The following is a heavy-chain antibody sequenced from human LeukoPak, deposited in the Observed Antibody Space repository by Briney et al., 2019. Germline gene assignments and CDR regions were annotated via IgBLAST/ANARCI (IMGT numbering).Heavy chain of an antibody. CDR1: GFTFGDYA. J-gene: IGHJ4*02. V-gene: IGHV3-49*03. Sequence: QPGRSLRLSCTASGFTFGDYAMSWFRQAPGKGLEWVGFIRSNTYGGTAEYAASVKGRFTTSRDDSKSIAYLQMNSLKTEDTAVYYCTKGDYHAYWGQGTLATVSS. CDR3: TKGDYHAY. CDR2: IRSNTYGGTA.